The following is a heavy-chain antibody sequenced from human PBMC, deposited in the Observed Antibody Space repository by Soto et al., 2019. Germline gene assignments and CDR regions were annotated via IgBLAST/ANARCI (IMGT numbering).Heavy chain of an antibody. CDR3: AAFHVLLWFGESPNRHLQY. J-gene: IGHJ4*02. D-gene: IGHD3-10*01. V-gene: IGHV4-34*01. CDR2: INHSGST. CDR1: GGSFSGYY. Sequence: QVHLQQWGAGQLKPSETLSLTCAVYGGSFSGYYWSWIRQPPGKGLEWIGEINHSGSTNYSPSLKSRVAISVDTSKNQFSLKLSSVTAADTAVYYRAAFHVLLWFGESPNRHLQYWGQGTLVTISS.